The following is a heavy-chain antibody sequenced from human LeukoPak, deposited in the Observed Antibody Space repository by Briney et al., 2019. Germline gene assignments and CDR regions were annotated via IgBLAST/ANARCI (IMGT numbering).Heavy chain of an antibody. Sequence: PGGSLRLSCAASGITFSDSAMYWVRQAPGKGLECVSAITDSYNTYYGDSVKGRFTISRDNSKKTLYLQMNSLRVDDTALYYCVKGACSSGCSGNHWGQGTRVIVS. D-gene: IGHD6-19*01. CDR1: GITFSDSA. J-gene: IGHJ5*02. CDR2: ITDSYNT. V-gene: IGHV3-23*01. CDR3: VKGACSSGCSGNH.